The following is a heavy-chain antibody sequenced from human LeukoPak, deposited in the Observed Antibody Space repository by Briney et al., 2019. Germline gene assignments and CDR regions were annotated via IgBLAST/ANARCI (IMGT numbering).Heavy chain of an antibody. D-gene: IGHD5-18*01. V-gene: IGHV3-7*01. Sequence: GGSLRLSCAASGFTFSSYWMTWVRQAPGKGLEWVANIKQDGSEKYFVDSVKGRFTISRDNAKNSLYLQMNSLRAEDTAVYYCAREQYSYGPSPFDYWGQGTLATVSS. CDR1: GFTFSSYW. CDR3: AREQYSYGPSPFDY. J-gene: IGHJ4*02. CDR2: IKQDGSEK.